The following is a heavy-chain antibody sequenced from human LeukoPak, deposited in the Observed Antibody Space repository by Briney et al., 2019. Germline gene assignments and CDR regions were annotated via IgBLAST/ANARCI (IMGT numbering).Heavy chain of an antibody. Sequence: GGSLRLSCAASGFTFDDCAMHWVRQAPGKGLEWVSGISWNSGSIGYADSVKGRFTISRDNAKNSLYLQMNSLRAEDTALYYCAKDRSSSWLRAFDIWGQGTMVTVSS. J-gene: IGHJ3*02. D-gene: IGHD6-13*01. CDR1: GFTFDDCA. CDR3: AKDRSSSWLRAFDI. V-gene: IGHV3-9*01. CDR2: ISWNSGSI.